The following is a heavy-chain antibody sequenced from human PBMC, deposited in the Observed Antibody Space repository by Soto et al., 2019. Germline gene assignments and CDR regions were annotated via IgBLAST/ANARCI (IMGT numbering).Heavy chain of an antibody. D-gene: IGHD1-1*01. V-gene: IGHV3-53*02. Sequence: EVQLVETGGDLIQPGGSLRLSCAASGLSVSSTFMNWVRQAPGKGLFWVAVIYPDGSTYYADSVMGRFTISKDTSKNTVSLQMDSLRVDDSAVYHCARGRDQLLYNGMDVWGQGTPVIVSS. CDR2: IYPDGST. CDR1: GLSVSSTF. J-gene: IGHJ6*02. CDR3: ARGRDQLLYNGMDV.